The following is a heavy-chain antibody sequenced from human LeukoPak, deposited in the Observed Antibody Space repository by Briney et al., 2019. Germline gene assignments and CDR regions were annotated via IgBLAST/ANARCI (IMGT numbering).Heavy chain of an antibody. CDR1: GGSVSSGSYY. J-gene: IGHJ4*02. D-gene: IGHD6-19*01. V-gene: IGHV4-61*01. CDR2: IYYSGST. CDR3: ARREVAGTKHFDY. Sequence: PSETLSLTCTVSGGSVSSGSYYWSWIRPPPGKELEWIGYIYYSGSTNYNPSLKSRVTISVDTSKNQFSLKLSSVTAADTAVYYCARREVAGTKHFDYWGQGTLVTVSS.